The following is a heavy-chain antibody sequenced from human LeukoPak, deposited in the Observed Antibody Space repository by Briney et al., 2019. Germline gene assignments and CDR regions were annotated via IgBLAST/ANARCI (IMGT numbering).Heavy chain of an antibody. CDR3: ARDQGENGSGSGIDY. J-gene: IGHJ4*02. CDR1: GGSISSYY. D-gene: IGHD3-10*01. V-gene: IGHV4-59*12. CDR2: IYHSGST. Sequence: SETLSLTCTVSGGSISSYYWSWIRQPPGKGLEWIGYIYHSGSTYYNPSLKSRVTISVDRSKNQFSLKLSSVTAADTAVYYCARDQGENGSGSGIDYWGQGTLVTVSS.